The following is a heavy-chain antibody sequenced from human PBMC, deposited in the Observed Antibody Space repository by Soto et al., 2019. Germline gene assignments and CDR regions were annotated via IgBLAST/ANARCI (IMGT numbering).Heavy chain of an antibody. V-gene: IGHV3-30*04. CDR2: TSSDGTDN. Sequence: PVGSLRLSCAASGFTFSSYAMHWVRQAPGTGPEWVAATSSDGTDNVYADSVSGRFTISRDNSKNTLYLQMNSLRSEDAAVYYCARTYECAKSDCYRAFDIWGQGTMVTVSS. CDR1: GFTFSSYA. J-gene: IGHJ3*02. D-gene: IGHD2-21*02. CDR3: ARTYECAKSDCYRAFDI.